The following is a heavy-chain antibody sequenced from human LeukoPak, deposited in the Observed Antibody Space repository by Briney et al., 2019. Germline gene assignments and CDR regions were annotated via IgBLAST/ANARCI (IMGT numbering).Heavy chain of an antibody. D-gene: IGHD6-13*01. V-gene: IGHV3-30*18. CDR3: AKYSSRSGMDV. J-gene: IGHJ6*02. CDR1: GFTFSSYD. Sequence: PGGSLRLSCAASGFTFSSYDMHWVRQAPGKGLEWVAVISYDGSNKNYADSVKGRFTISRDKSKNTLYLQMSSLRAEDTAVYYCAKYSSRSGMDVWGQGTTVTVSS. CDR2: ISYDGSNK.